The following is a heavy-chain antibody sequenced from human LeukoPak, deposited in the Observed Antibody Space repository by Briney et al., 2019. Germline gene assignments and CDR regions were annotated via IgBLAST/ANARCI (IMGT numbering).Heavy chain of an antibody. CDR3: AKDIYRSPYYFDY. J-gene: IGHJ4*02. CDR2: ISGSGGST. V-gene: IGHV3-23*01. CDR1: VFTFSSYA. D-gene: IGHD5-18*01. Sequence: GGSLRLSCAPSVFTFSSYAMSWVRQAPGKGLEWVSAISGSGGSTYYADSVKGRFTISRDNSKNTLYLQMNSLRAEDTAVYYCAKDIYRSPYYFDYWGQGTLVTVSS.